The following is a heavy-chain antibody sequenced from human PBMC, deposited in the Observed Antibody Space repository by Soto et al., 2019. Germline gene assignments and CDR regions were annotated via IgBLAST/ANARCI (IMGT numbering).Heavy chain of an antibody. CDR3: AKAYYYDSSGYYYDAFDI. J-gene: IGHJ3*02. CDR2: IRGSGGST. D-gene: IGHD3-22*01. V-gene: IGHV3-23*01. CDR1: GFTFSSYA. Sequence: GGSLRLSCAASGFTFSSYAMSWVRQAPGKGLEWVSAIRGSGGSTYYEDSVKGRFTISRANSKNTLYLQMNSLRAEDTAVYYCAKAYYYDSSGYYYDAFDIWGQGTMVTVSS.